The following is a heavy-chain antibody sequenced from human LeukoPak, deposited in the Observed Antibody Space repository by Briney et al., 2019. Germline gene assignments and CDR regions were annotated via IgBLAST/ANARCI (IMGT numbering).Heavy chain of an antibody. D-gene: IGHD6-19*01. Sequence: ESSETLSLTCTVSGGSISSYYWSWIRQPPGKGLEWIGYIYYSGSTNYNPSLKSRVTISVDTSKNQFSLKLSSVTAADTAVYYCARHSPLYSSGWYMYWGQGTLVTVSS. V-gene: IGHV4-59*08. CDR3: ARHSPLYSSGWYMY. J-gene: IGHJ4*02. CDR2: IYYSGST. CDR1: GGSISSYY.